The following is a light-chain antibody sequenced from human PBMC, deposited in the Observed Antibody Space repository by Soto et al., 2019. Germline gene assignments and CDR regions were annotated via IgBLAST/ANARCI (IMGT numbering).Light chain of an antibody. V-gene: IGLV2-14*01. CDR1: SSDVGGYNY. J-gene: IGLJ2*01. Sequence: QSALTQPASVSESPGQSITISCTGTSSDVGGYNYVSWYQQHPGKAPKLMIYDVSNRPSGVSNRFSGSKSGNTASLTISGLQAEDEADYYCSSYTSSSTLVFDGGTKLTVL. CDR2: DVS. CDR3: SSYTSSSTLV.